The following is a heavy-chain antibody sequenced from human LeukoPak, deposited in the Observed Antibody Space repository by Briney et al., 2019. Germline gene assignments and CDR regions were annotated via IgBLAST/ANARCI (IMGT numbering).Heavy chain of an antibody. CDR1: GGSFSDHY. J-gene: IGHJ3*01. CDR3: ARAISDFWSGYPSGGAFDL. Sequence: PSETLSLTCAVYGGSFSDHYWIWIRQPPGKGLEYIGEIIQSGRINFNPSLKSRVTISLDTSKNQFSLRLSSVTAADTAVYYCARAISDFWSGYPSGGAFDLWGQGTRVTVSS. V-gene: IGHV4-34*12. D-gene: IGHD3-3*01. CDR2: IIQSGRI.